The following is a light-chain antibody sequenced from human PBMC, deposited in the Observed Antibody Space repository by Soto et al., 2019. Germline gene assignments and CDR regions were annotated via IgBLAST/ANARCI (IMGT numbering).Light chain of an antibody. J-gene: IGKJ4*01. CDR3: QQRSKWPLT. Sequence: DIVMTQSPDSLAVSLGERATINCKSSQSVLFSSNNKNYLAWYQQKPGQPPKLLIYWASTRESGVPDRFSGSGSGTDFTLTISSLEPEDFAVYYCQQRSKWPLTFGGGTKVDIK. V-gene: IGKV4-1*01. CDR1: QSVLFSSNNKNY. CDR2: WAS.